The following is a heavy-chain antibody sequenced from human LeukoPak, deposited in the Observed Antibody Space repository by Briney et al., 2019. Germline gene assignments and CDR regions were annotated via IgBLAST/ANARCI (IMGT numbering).Heavy chain of an antibody. J-gene: IGHJ4*02. Sequence: PGGSLRLSCAASGFTFRTYGMHWVRQAPGKGLEWVAFIRHDGSNQYYADSVKGRFTISRDNSKNTLYLQMNSLRAEDTAVYYCTKDGKDYYGSGSYYNVWGQGTLVTVSS. CDR2: IRHDGSNQ. V-gene: IGHV3-30*02. CDR1: GFTFRTYG. CDR3: TKDGKDYYGSGSYYNV. D-gene: IGHD3-10*01.